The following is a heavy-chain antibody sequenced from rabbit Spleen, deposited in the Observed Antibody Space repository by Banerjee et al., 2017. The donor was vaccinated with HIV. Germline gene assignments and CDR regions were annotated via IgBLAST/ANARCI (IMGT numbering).Heavy chain of an antibody. J-gene: IGHJ2*01. D-gene: IGHD4-2*01. V-gene: IGHV1S43*01. CDR3: ARAHYGGAGYDAFNP. CDR1: GFDFSSGYY. Sequence: QQQLEESGGGLVQPGGSLTLTCTASGFDFSSGYYMCWVRQAPGKGLELIGCIYTGNSGSTYYASWVNGRFTISRSTSLNTVDLKMTSLTAADTATYFCARAHYGGAGYDAFNPWGPGTLVTVS. CDR2: IYTGNSGST.